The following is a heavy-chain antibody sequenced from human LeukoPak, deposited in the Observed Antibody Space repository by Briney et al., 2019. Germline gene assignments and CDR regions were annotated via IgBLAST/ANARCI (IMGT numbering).Heavy chain of an antibody. CDR2: IYYSGST. Sequence: SETLSLTCTVSGGSLSSYYWSWIRQPPGKGLEWIGYIYYSGSTNYNPSLKSRVTISVDTSKNQFSLKLSSVTAADTAVYYCARIGYYDSSGYYSYYYCYYGMDVWGQGTTVTVSS. D-gene: IGHD3-22*01. CDR3: ARIGYYDSSGYYSYYYCYYGMDV. J-gene: IGHJ6*02. V-gene: IGHV4-59*01. CDR1: GGSLSSYY.